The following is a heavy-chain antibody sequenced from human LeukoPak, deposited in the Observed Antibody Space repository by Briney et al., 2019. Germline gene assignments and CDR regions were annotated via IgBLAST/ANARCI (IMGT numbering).Heavy chain of an antibody. D-gene: IGHD2-2*01. V-gene: IGHV3-7*01. Sequence: GGSLRLSCAASGFTFSSYWMSWVRQAPGKGLEWVANIKQDGSEKYYVDSVKGRFTISRDNAKNSLYLQMNSLRAEDTAVYYCAREWDIVVVPAALIWFDPWGQGTLVTVSS. J-gene: IGHJ5*02. CDR1: GFTFSSYW. CDR2: IKQDGSEK. CDR3: AREWDIVVVPAALIWFDP.